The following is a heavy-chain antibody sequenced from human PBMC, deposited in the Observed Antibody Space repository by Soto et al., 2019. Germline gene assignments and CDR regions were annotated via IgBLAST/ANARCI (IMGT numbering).Heavy chain of an antibody. CDR2: IIPIFGTA. CDR3: ARAPNSSGYPSNPFDY. D-gene: IGHD3-22*01. CDR1: GGTFSSYA. J-gene: IGHJ4*02. V-gene: IGHV1-69*13. Sequence: SVKVSCKASGGTFSSYAISWVRQAPGQGLEWMGGIIPIFGTANYAQKFQGRVTITADESTSTAYMELSSLRSEDTAVYYCARAPNSSGYPSNPFDYWGQGALVTVSS.